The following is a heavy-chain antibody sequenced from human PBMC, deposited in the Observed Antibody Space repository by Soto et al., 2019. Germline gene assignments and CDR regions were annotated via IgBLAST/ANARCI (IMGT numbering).Heavy chain of an antibody. J-gene: IGHJ5*02. Sequence: GGSLRLSCAASGFTFSSYAMSWVRQAPGKGLEWVSAISGSGGSTYYADSVKGRFTISRDNSKNTLYLQINSLRAEDTAVYYCAKDRGSGWYLDWFDPWGQGTLVTVSS. D-gene: IGHD6-19*01. CDR3: AKDRGSGWYLDWFDP. CDR2: ISGSGGST. CDR1: GFTFSSYA. V-gene: IGHV3-23*01.